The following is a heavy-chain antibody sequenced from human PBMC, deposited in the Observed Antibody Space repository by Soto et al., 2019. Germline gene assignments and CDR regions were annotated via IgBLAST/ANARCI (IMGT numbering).Heavy chain of an antibody. D-gene: IGHD3-3*01. CDR3: VRSGSGDLDY. V-gene: IGHV6-1*01. Sequence: SQTLSLTCAISGDSVSSNSAAWNWIRQSPSRGLEFLGRTYHRSKWFYDYAVSVKSRITINPDTSKNQFSLQLNSVTPEDTAMYYCVRSGSGDLDYWGQGTLVTVSS. CDR2: TYHRSKWFY. J-gene: IGHJ4*02. CDR1: GDSVSSNSAA.